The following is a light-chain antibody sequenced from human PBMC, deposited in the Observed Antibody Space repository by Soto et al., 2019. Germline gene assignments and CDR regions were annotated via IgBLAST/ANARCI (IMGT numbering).Light chain of an antibody. V-gene: IGLV2-8*01. CDR2: EVS. Sequence: QSVLTQPPSASGSPGQSVTISCTGTSSDVGAYNYVSWYQQHPGKAPKLMIYEVSKRPSGVPDRFSASKSGNTASLTVSGLQAEDEADYYCSSHGGSNTFYVFGTGTKLTVL. CDR1: SSDVGAYNY. CDR3: SSHGGSNTFYV. J-gene: IGLJ1*01.